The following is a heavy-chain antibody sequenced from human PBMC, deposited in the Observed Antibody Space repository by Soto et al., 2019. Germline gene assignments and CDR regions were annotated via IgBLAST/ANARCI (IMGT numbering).Heavy chain of an antibody. Sequence: QVQLQQWGAGLVKPSETLSLSCAVYGQSFSGHSWAWIRQPPGKGLEWIGEINESGSTYYNPSLKRRVTISTDTSKNQFSLKLSSVSAADTAAYFCARGSGIVALPGELEDVKYDDWGQGTLVNVSS. CDR1: GQSFSGHS. J-gene: IGHJ4*02. D-gene: IGHD1-1*01. CDR3: ARGSGIVALPGELEDVKYDD. CDR2: INESGST. V-gene: IGHV4-34*01.